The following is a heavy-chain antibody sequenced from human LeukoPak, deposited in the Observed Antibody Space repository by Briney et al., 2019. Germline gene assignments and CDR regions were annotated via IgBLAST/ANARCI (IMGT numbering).Heavy chain of an antibody. V-gene: IGHV1-2*02. CDR1: GYTFTGYY. J-gene: IGHJ5*02. CDR3: ARELTMVRGVANWFDP. Sequence: GALVKVSCKASGYTFTGYYMHWVRQAPGQGLEWMGWINPNSGGTNYAQKFQGRVTMTRDTSISTAYMELSRLRSDDTAVYYCARELTMVRGVANWFDPWGQGTLVTVSS. D-gene: IGHD3-10*01. CDR2: INPNSGGT.